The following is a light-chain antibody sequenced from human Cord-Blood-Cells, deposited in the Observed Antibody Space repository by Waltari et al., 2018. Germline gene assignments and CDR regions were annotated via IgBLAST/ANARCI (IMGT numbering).Light chain of an antibody. Sequence: QSVLTQPPSVSGAPGQRVTISCTVSSSNIGAGYDVHWYQQLPGTAPKLLIYGTSRRPSGVPDRCSGSKLGTSASLAITGLQAEDEADYYCQSYDSSLSGWVFGGGTKLTVL. CDR3: QSYDSSLSGWV. CDR2: GTS. V-gene: IGLV1-40*01. J-gene: IGLJ3*02. CDR1: SSNIGAGYD.